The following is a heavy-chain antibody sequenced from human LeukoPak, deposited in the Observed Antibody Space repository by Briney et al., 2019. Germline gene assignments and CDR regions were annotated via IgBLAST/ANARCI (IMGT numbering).Heavy chain of an antibody. CDR1: GYTFTSYD. J-gene: IGHJ5*02. V-gene: IGHV1-46*01. CDR3: ASDTEYYYDSSGVFDP. CDR2: INPSGGST. D-gene: IGHD3-22*01. Sequence: ASVKVSCKASGYTFTSYDINWVRQAPGQGLEWMGIINPSGGSTSYAQKFQGRVTMTRDMSTSTVYMELSSLRSEDTAVYYCASDTEYYYDSSGVFDPWGQGTLVTVSS.